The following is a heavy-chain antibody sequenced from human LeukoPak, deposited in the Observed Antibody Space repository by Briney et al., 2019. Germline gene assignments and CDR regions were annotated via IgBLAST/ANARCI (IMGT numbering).Heavy chain of an antibody. J-gene: IGHJ4*02. CDR1: GGSISSYY. V-gene: IGHV4-59*01. CDR3: ARGPIMVGIDY. CDR2: IYYSGST. Sequence: SETLSLTCTVSGGSISSYYWSWIRQPPGEGLEWIGYIYYSGSTNYNPSLKSRVTISVDTSKNQFSLKLSSVTAADTAVYYCARGPIMVGIDYWGQGTLVTVSS. D-gene: IGHD2-21*01.